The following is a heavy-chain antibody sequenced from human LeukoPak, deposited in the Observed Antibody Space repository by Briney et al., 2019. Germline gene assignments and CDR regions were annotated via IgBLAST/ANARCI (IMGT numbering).Heavy chain of an antibody. V-gene: IGHV1-46*01. J-gene: IGHJ4*02. CDR3: ARVPQDYYDSSCSFDY. CDR2: INPSGGST. D-gene: IGHD3-22*01. CDR1: GYTFTSYY. Sequence: ASVKVSCKASGYTFTSYYMHWVRQAPGQGLEWMGIINPSGGSTIYAQTFQGRVTMTRDTSTSTVYMQLSSLRSEGTAGYYYARVPQDYYDSSCSFDYWGQGTLVTVSS.